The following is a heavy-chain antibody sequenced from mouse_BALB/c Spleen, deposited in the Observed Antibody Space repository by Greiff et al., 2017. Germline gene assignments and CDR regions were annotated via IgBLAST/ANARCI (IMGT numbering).Heavy chain of an antibody. CDR2: ISSGGSCT. V-gene: IGHV5-6-4*01. CDR1: GFTFSSYT. Sequence: EVQLMESGGGLVKPGGSLKLSCAASGFTFSSYTMPWVRQTPEKRLEWVATISSGGSCTYYPDSVKGRFTISRDNAKNTLYLQMSSLKSEDTAMYYYSGDHNGDTGDWFDYWGQGTPVTVSA. CDR3: SGDHNGDTGDWFDY. D-gene: IGHD2-13*01. J-gene: IGHJ3*01.